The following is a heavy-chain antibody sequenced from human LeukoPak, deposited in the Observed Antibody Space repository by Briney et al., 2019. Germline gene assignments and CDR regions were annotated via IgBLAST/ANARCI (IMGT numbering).Heavy chain of an antibody. Sequence: PGGSLRLSCAASGFTFSRYSMTWVRQAPGKGLEWISFISSSRSTTYYADSVKGRCTISRDNGKNSMYLQMHSLRAEDTAVYYCVRSSRSSSPGYWGQGTLVTVSS. D-gene: IGHD6-13*01. CDR1: GFTFSRYS. J-gene: IGHJ4*02. CDR3: VRSSRSSSPGY. V-gene: IGHV3-48*01. CDR2: ISSSRSTT.